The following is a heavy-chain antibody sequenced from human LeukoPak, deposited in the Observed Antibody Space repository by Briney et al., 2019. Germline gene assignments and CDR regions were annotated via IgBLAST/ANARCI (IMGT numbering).Heavy chain of an antibody. CDR1: GFTFSSYG. V-gene: IGHV3-33*01. J-gene: IGHJ4*02. D-gene: IGHD3-22*01. CDR2: IWYDGSNK. Sequence: GGSLRLSCAASGFTFSSYGMHWVRQAPGKGLEWVAVIWYDGSNKYYADSVKGRFTISRDNSKNTLYLQMNSLRAEDTAVYYCARAYYYDSSGYLGYWGQGTLVTVSS. CDR3: ARAYYYDSSGYLGY.